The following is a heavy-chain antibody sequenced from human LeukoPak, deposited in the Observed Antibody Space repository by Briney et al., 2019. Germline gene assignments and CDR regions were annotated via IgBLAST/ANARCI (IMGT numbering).Heavy chain of an antibody. D-gene: IGHD6-19*01. J-gene: IGHJ4*02. CDR2: ISGDGGRT. CDR3: AKDSGEQWLVYFDY. Sequence: GGSLRLSCAASGFTFDDYAMHWVRQAPGQGLEWVSLISGDGGRTYYADSVKGRFTISRDNSKNSLYLQMNSLRTEDTALYYCAKDSGEQWLVYFDYWGQGTLVTVSS. V-gene: IGHV3-43*02. CDR1: GFTFDDYA.